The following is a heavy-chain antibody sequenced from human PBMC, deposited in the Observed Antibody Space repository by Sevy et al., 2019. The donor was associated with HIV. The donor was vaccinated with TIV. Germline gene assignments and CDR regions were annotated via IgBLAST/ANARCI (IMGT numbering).Heavy chain of an antibody. CDR1: GYSFTSYW. Sequence: GESLKISCKGSGYSFTSYWIGWVRQMPGKGLEWMGIIYPGDSDTRYSPSFQGQVTISADKSISTAYLQWSSLKASDTAMYYCARQVTSYYYDSSGYYYLNWFDPWGQGTLVTVSS. J-gene: IGHJ5*02. CDR2: IYPGDSDT. CDR3: ARQVTSYYYDSSGYYYLNWFDP. D-gene: IGHD3-22*01. V-gene: IGHV5-51*01.